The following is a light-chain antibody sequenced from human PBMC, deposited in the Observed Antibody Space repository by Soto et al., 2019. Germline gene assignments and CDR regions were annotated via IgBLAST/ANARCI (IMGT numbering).Light chain of an antibody. V-gene: IGLV1-44*01. CDR1: SSNIGSNT. CDR3: AAWDDSLNGPHVV. Sequence: QSVLTQPPSASGTPGQRVTISCSGSSSNIGSNTVNWYQQVPGTAPKLLIYSNNQRPSGVPDRFSGSKSGTSASLAISGLQSEDEADYYCAAWDDSLNGPHVVFGGGTQLTVL. J-gene: IGLJ2*01. CDR2: SNN.